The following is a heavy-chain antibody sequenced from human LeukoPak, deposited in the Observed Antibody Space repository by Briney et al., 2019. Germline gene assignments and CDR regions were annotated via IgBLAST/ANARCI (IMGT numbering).Heavy chain of an antibody. D-gene: IGHD2-15*01. V-gene: IGHV1-2*02. Sequence: PSVKVSCKASGYTFTGYYMHWVRQAPGQGLEWMGWIYPISGGTNYAQQSQGRVTTTKDTSISTAYMELSRLRSDDTAVYYCTRVPLVVVAATNWFDPWGQGTLVTVSS. CDR2: IYPISGGT. CDR3: TRVPLVVVAATNWFDP. CDR1: GYTFTGYY. J-gene: IGHJ5*02.